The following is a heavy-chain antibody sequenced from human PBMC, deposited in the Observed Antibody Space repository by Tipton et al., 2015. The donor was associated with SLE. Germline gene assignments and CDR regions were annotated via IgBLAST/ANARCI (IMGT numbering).Heavy chain of an antibody. Sequence: QLVQSGAEVKKPGESLKISCEGSGYRFSTYWIAWLRQMPGKGLEWMGRIYVGDSDTIYSPSFQGQVTISVDKSISTAYLQWSSLKASDSAMYYCARLELQLGLDQWGQGTLVTVSS. V-gene: IGHV5-51*03. CDR1: GYRFSTYW. D-gene: IGHD3-10*01. CDR2: IYVGDSDT. J-gene: IGHJ4*02. CDR3: ARLELQLGLDQ.